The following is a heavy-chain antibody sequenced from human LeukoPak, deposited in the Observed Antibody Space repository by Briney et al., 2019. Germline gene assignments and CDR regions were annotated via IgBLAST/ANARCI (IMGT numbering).Heavy chain of an antibody. Sequence: GGSLRPSCAVSGFTHSDYYTSWIRQAPGGGLEWVSYISGTVGTINYTDAVRGRLTIPREHLKNSLYLRMNSLRAEDAAVYYCARVEYSSSWYYYYYYGMDVWGQGTRVTFSS. J-gene: IGHJ6*02. V-gene: IGHV3-11*04. CDR1: GFTHSDYY. D-gene: IGHD6-13*01. CDR2: ISGTVGTI. CDR3: ARVEYSSSWYYYYYYGMDV.